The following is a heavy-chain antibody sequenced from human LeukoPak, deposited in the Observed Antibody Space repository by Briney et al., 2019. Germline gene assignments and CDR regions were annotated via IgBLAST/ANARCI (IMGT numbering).Heavy chain of an antibody. CDR1: GFTFSSYE. J-gene: IGHJ4*02. CDR3: VKASAFYYGSGSYWDY. Sequence: GGSLRLSCAASGFTFSSYEMNWVRQAPGKGLEWVSYISSSGSTIYYADSVKGRFTISRDNSKNTLYLQMSSLRAEDTAVYYCVKASAFYYGSGSYWDYWGQGTLVTVSS. V-gene: IGHV3-48*03. CDR2: ISSSGSTI. D-gene: IGHD3-10*01.